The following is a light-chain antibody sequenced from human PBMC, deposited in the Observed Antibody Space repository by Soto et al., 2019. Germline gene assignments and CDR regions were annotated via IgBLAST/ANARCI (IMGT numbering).Light chain of an antibody. Sequence: QSALTQPASVSGSPGQSLTISCTGTSSDIGTYDYVSWYQQHPGRAPKLIIFEVSKRPLGVPDRFSGSKSGNTASLIVSGLQPDDEAEYHCTSYTGDDFTFVFGTGTKVTVL. V-gene: IGLV2-8*01. CDR3: TSYTGDDFTFV. CDR2: EVS. J-gene: IGLJ1*01. CDR1: SSDIGTYDY.